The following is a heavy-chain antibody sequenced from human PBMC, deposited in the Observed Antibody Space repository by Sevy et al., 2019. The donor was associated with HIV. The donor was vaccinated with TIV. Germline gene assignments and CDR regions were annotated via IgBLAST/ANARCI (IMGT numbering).Heavy chain of an antibody. CDR1: GYTLTQLS. Sequence: ASLKVSCKVSGYTLTQLSMHWVRQARGKGLEWMASFDPEDGETLYAQKFQGRVTMTEDTSTDTAYMEVRSLRSEDTAVYYCATTKDYYDSSGSPFDYWGQGTLVTVSS. J-gene: IGHJ4*02. CDR3: ATTKDYYDSSGSPFDY. D-gene: IGHD3-22*01. V-gene: IGHV1-24*01. CDR2: FDPEDGET.